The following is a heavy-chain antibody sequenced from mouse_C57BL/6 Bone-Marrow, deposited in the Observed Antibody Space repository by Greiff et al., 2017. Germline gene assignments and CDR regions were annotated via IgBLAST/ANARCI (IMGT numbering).Heavy chain of an antibody. J-gene: IGHJ3*01. D-gene: IGHD1-1*01. Sequence: QVQLQQPGAELVKPGASVKLSCKASGYTFTSYWMHWVKQRPGQGLEWIGMIHPKSGSTNYNEKFKSKATLTVDTSSSTAYMQLSSLTSEDSAVYYCARSGGIGSSYPFADWGQVTRCTVAA. CDR2: IHPKSGST. CDR1: GYTFTSYW. CDR3: ARSGGIGSSYPFAD. V-gene: IGHV1-64*01.